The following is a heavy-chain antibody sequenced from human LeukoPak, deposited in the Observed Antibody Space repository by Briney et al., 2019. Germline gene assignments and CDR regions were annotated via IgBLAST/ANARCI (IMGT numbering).Heavy chain of an antibody. V-gene: IGHV4-39*07. CDR2: IYTSGST. Sequence: SETLSLTCTVSGGSISSSSSYWGWIRQPPGKGLEWIGRIYTSGSTNYNPSLKSRVTISVDTSKNQFSLKLSSVTAADTAVYYCASLRFWSGYLLPWGQGTLVTVSS. J-gene: IGHJ5*02. CDR3: ASLRFWSGYLLP. CDR1: GGSISSSSSY. D-gene: IGHD3-3*01.